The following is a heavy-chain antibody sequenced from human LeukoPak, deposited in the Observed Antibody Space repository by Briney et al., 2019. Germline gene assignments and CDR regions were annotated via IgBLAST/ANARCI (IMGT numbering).Heavy chain of an antibody. D-gene: IGHD6-19*01. Sequence: SVKVSCKASGGTFSSYAISWVRQAPGQGLEWMGRIIPILGIANYAQKFQGRVTMTRDTSTSTVYMELSSLRSEDTAVYYCARDSDSSGLRYWGQGTLVTVSS. CDR1: GGTFSSYA. CDR2: IIPILGIA. CDR3: ARDSDSSGLRY. V-gene: IGHV1-69*04. J-gene: IGHJ4*02.